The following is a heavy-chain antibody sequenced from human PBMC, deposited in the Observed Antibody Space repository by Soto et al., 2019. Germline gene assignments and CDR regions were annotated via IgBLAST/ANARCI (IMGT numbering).Heavy chain of an antibody. CDR1: GFTFSSYG. J-gene: IGHJ4*02. CDR2: IWYDGSNK. D-gene: IGHD3-22*01. V-gene: IGHV3-33*08. Sequence: GGSLRLSCAASGFTFSSYGMHWVRQAPGKGLEWVAVIWYDGSNKYYADSLKGRFTISRDNSKNTLYLQMNSLRAEDTAGYYCARYVYYYDSSGYYPLDYWGQGTLVTVSS. CDR3: ARYVYYYDSSGYYPLDY.